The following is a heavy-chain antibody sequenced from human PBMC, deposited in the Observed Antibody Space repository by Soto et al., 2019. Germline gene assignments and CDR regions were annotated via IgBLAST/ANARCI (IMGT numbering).Heavy chain of an antibody. CDR1: GGSFSGYY. V-gene: IGHV4-34*01. Sequence: QVQLQQWGAGLLKPSETLSLTCAVYGGSFSGYYWSWIRQPPGKGLEWIGEINHSGSTNYNPSLKSRFTISVDTSKNQFSLKLSSVTAADTAVYYCARVMYSSGWWDQGNDYWGQGTLVTVSS. J-gene: IGHJ4*02. CDR2: INHSGST. CDR3: ARVMYSSGWWDQGNDY. D-gene: IGHD6-19*01.